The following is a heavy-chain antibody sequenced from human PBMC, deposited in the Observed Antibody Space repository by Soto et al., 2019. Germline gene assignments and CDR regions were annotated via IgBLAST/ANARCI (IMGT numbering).Heavy chain of an antibody. J-gene: IGHJ4*02. Sequence: WETLSLTCPVSGASISDYSWSWIRQPAGKGLEWMGRISSTGNIHYNPSFRSRFTMSIDTSRDQFSLRLTSVTAADTAVYYCARESGDTWTSEAHWGQGTKVTV. CDR3: ARESGDTWTSEAH. CDR1: GASISDYS. D-gene: IGHD1-20*01. CDR2: ISSTGNI. V-gene: IGHV4-4*07.